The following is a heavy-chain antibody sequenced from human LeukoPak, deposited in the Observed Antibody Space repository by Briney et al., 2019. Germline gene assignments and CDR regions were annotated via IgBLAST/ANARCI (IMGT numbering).Heavy chain of an antibody. D-gene: IGHD3/OR15-3a*01. V-gene: IGHV3-43*02. CDR1: GFTFDDYA. CDR2: ISRDGGST. Sequence: GGSLRLSCAASGFTFDDYAMHWVRQAPGKGLEWVSLISRDGGSTYYADSVKGRFTISRDNSKNSLYLQMNSLRTEDTALYYCAKDIGGLGDNWFDPWGQGTLVTVSS. CDR3: AKDIGGLGDNWFDP. J-gene: IGHJ5*02.